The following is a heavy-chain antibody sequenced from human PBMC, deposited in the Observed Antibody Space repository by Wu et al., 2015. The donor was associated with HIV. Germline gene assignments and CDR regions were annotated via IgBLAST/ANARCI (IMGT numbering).Heavy chain of an antibody. J-gene: IGHJ4*02. D-gene: IGHD6-13*01. CDR1: GYTFTDYY. V-gene: IGHV1-2*02. CDR2: INPNSGGT. CDR3: ARGRFKYSSSWPDY. Sequence: QVQLVQSGAEVKKSGASVKVSCKASGYTFTDYYMYWVRQAPGQGLEWMGWINPNSGGTSYAQKFQGRVTMTRDTSISTAYMELSRLRSDDTAVYYCARGRFKYSSSWPDYWGQGTLVTVSS.